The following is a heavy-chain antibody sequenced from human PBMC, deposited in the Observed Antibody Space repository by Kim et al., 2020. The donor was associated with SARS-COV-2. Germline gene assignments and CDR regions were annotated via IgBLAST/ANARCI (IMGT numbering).Heavy chain of an antibody. J-gene: IGHJ4*02. D-gene: IGHD2-15*01. Sequence: ASVKVSCKASGYSLTSYDIDWVRQATGQGLEWMGWMNPDTGDTGYAQKFQGRITMTRDTSTNTAYMELSSLTSEDTDVYYCARKGRGSIAEDPYFDSWGQGTLVTVSS. CDR1: GYSLTSYD. V-gene: IGHV1-8*01. CDR2: MNPDTGDT. CDR3: ARKGRGSIAEDPYFDS.